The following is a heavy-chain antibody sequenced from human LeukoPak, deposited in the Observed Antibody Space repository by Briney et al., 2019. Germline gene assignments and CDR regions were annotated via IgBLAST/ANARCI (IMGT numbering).Heavy chain of an antibody. Sequence: PGGSLRLSCAASGFTFSSYSMNWVRQAPGKGLEWVSSISSSSSYIYYADSVKGRFTISRDNSKNTLYLQMNSLRAEDTAVYYCARDRSGSQAWFDPWGQGTRVSVSS. D-gene: IGHD1-26*01. V-gene: IGHV3-21*01. CDR3: ARDRSGSQAWFDP. CDR2: ISSSSSYI. J-gene: IGHJ5*02. CDR1: GFTFSSYS.